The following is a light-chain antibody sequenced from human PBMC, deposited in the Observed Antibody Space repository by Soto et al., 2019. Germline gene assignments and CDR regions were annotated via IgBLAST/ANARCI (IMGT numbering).Light chain of an antibody. J-gene: IGKJ1*01. CDR2: DAS. Sequence: EIVLTQSPATLSLSPGERAPLSCRASQSVSSYLAWYPQKPGQAPRLLIYDASSRATGIPDRFSGSGSGTDFTLTISRLEPEDFAVFYCQQYGGSPWTFGQGTKVDIK. CDR3: QQYGGSPWT. V-gene: IGKV3-20*01. CDR1: QSVSSY.